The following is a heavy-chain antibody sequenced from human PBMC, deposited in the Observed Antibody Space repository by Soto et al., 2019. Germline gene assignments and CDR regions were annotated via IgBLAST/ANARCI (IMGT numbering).Heavy chain of an antibody. Sequence: ASVKVSCKTSGYTFTSYDINWVRQATGQGLEWMGWMNPNSGNTGYAQKFQGRVTMTRNTSIRTAYMELSRLRSEDTAVYYCARESTSSSWSYYGMDVCGQGTTVSVS. V-gene: IGHV1-8*01. CDR2: MNPNSGNT. J-gene: IGHJ6*02. CDR3: ARESTSSSWSYYGMDV. CDR1: GYTFTSYD. D-gene: IGHD6-13*01.